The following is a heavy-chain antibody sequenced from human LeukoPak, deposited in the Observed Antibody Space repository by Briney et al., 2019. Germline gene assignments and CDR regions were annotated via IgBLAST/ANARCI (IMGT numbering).Heavy chain of an antibody. D-gene: IGHD3-22*01. V-gene: IGHV3-66*01. Sequence: QSGGSLRLSCAASGFTVSSNYMSWVRQAPGKGLEWVSVIYSGGSTYYADSVKGRFTISRDNSKNTLYLQMNSLRAEDTAVYYCGRSHYYDSSGYFYYYYGLDVWGQGTTVTVSS. J-gene: IGHJ6*02. CDR3: GRSHYYDSSGYFYYYYGLDV. CDR2: IYSGGST. CDR1: GFTVSSNY.